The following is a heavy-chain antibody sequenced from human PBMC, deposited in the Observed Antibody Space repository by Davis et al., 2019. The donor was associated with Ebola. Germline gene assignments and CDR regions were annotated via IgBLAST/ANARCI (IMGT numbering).Heavy chain of an antibody. CDR3: ARDYAY. CDR1: GGSISSGGYS. CDR2: IYHSGST. D-gene: IGHD3-16*01. V-gene: IGHV4-39*07. J-gene: IGHJ4*02. Sequence: SETLSLTCAVSGGSISSGGYSWSWIRQPPGKGLEWIGSIYHSGSTNYSPSLKSRVTISADTSKNQFSLRLRSVTAADTAVYYCARDYAYWGQGTLVTVSS.